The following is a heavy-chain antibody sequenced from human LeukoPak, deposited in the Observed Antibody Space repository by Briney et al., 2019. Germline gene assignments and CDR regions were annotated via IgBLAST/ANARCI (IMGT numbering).Heavy chain of an antibody. CDR3: AKSNGYGLIDI. Sequence: SETLSLTCTVSGGSISGYYWSWIRQPPGKGLEWIRYIYYSGTTNYNPSLKSRVTISLDTSRNQFSLKLNSVTAADTAVYYCAKSNGYGLIDIWGQGTMVTVSS. V-gene: IGHV4-59*12. D-gene: IGHD3-22*01. CDR1: GGSISGYY. J-gene: IGHJ3*02. CDR2: IYYSGTT.